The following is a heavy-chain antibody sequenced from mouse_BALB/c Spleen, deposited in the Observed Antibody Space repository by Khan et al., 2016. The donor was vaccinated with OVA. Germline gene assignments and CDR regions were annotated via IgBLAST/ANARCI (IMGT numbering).Heavy chain of an antibody. CDR3: ARLGPGFAY. CDR1: GYSITSDYA. D-gene: IGHD4-1*01. Sequence: EVKLLESGPGLVKPSQSLSLTCTVTGYSITSDYAWNWIRQFPGNKLEWMGYIGYSGSTSSNPSLKSRISITRDTSKNQFFLRLNSVTNEDTATYYCARLGPGFAYWGQGTLVTVSA. CDR2: IGYSGST. V-gene: IGHV3-2*02. J-gene: IGHJ3*01.